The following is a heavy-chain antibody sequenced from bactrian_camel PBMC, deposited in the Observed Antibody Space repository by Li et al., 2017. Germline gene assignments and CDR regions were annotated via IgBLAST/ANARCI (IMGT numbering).Heavy chain of an antibody. J-gene: IGHJ4*01. D-gene: IGHD2*01. Sequence: HVQLVESGGGSVQPGGSLILSCVASEFDYSTYCMAWFRQGPGKEREAVAAICTGDGRAYYHDSENDSGKGRFTISRDNAKNTLYLQMNSLKTEDTAVYTCATAIVNAEFRGQGTQVTVS. CDR3: ATAIVNAEF. CDR2: ICTGDGRA. CDR1: EFDYSTYC. V-gene: IGHV3S1*01.